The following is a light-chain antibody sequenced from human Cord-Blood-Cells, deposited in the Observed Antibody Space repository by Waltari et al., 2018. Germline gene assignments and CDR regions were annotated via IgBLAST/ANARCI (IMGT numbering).Light chain of an antibody. J-gene: IGKJ5*01. CDR2: DAS. Sequence: DIVLTQSPATLSLSPRERATLSCRASQSVSSYLAWYQQKPGQAPRLLIYDASNRATGIPARFSGSGSGTDFTLTISSLEPEDFAVYYCQQRSNWPPITFGQGTRLEIK. V-gene: IGKV3-11*01. CDR3: QQRSNWPPIT. CDR1: QSVSSY.